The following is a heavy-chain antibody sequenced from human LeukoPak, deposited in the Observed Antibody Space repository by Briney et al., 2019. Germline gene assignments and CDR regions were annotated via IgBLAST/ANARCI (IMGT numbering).Heavy chain of an antibody. CDR2: ISSSSSYI. Sequence: KSGGSLRLSCAASGFTFSSYRMNWVRQAPGKGLEWVSSISSSSSYIYYADSVKGRFTISRDNAKNSLYLQMNSLRAEDTAVYYCAREYYYGSGSYTNGMDVWGQGTTVTVSS. CDR3: AREYYYGSGSYTNGMDV. CDR1: GFTFSSYR. V-gene: IGHV3-21*01. D-gene: IGHD3-10*01. J-gene: IGHJ6*02.